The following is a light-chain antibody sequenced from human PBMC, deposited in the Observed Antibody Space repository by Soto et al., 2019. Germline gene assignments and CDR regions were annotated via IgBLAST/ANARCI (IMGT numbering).Light chain of an antibody. CDR3: QQYAVSPIT. V-gene: IGKV3-20*01. Sequence: EIVLTQSPVTLSLSPGEGATLSCRASQTVSKNYLAWYQQKAGQAPRLVIYAASTRATGIPDRFSGSGSGTDFTLTISRLEPEEFAVFYCQQYAVSPITFGQGTRLEIK. CDR1: QTVSKNY. CDR2: AAS. J-gene: IGKJ5*01.